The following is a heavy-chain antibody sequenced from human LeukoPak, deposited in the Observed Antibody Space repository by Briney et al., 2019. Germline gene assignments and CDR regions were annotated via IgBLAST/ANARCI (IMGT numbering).Heavy chain of an antibody. Sequence: GGSLRLSCAASGFSFHDYTMHWVRQAPGKGLEWVSGISWEGVTKDYADSVKGRFTISRDNAKKSLNLQMISLSAEDTALYYCTKAPYSYSSSLDYWGQGVHVTVSS. CDR1: GFSFHDYT. V-gene: IGHV3-9*01. J-gene: IGHJ4*02. CDR3: TKAPYSYSSSLDY. CDR2: ISWEGVTK. D-gene: IGHD6-6*01.